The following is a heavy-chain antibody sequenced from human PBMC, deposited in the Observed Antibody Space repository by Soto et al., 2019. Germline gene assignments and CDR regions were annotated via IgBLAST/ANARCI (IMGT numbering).Heavy chain of an antibody. CDR3: ARDVTYYYGSGSYNSWFDP. Sequence: SETLSLTCTVSGGSISSGGYYWSWIRQHPGKGLEWIGYIYYSGSTYYNPSLKSRVTISVDTSKNQFSLKLSSVTAADTAVYYCARDVTYYYGSGSYNSWFDPWGQGTLVTSPQ. J-gene: IGHJ5*02. D-gene: IGHD3-10*01. CDR1: GGSISSGGYY. CDR2: IYYSGST. V-gene: IGHV4-31*03.